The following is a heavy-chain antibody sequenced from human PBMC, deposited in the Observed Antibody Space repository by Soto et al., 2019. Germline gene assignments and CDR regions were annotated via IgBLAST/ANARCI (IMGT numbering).Heavy chain of an antibody. V-gene: IGHV3-64*01. CDR3: ARSVTTIYMDV. CDR2: ISSNGGST. CDR1: GFTFSSYA. J-gene: IGHJ6*03. Sequence: HPGGSLRLSCAASGFTFSSYAMHWVRQAPGKGLEYVSAISSNGGSTYYANSVKGRFTISRDNSKNTLYLQMGSLRAEDMAVYYCARSVTTIYMDVWGKGTTVTVSS. D-gene: IGHD5-12*01.